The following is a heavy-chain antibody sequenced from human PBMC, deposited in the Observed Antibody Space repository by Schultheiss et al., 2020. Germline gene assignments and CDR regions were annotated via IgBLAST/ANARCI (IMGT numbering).Heavy chain of an antibody. V-gene: IGHV3-23*01. CDR3: AKDDYVWGSYRSAYYYYGMEV. CDR1: GFTFSNAW. J-gene: IGHJ6*02. D-gene: IGHD3-16*02. Sequence: GESLKISCAASGFTFSNAWMSWVRQAPGKGLEWVSAISGSGGSTYYADSVKGRFTFSRDNYKNTLYLQMNSLRAEDTAVYYCAKDDYVWGSYRSAYYYYGMEVWGQGTTVTVSS. CDR2: ISGSGGST.